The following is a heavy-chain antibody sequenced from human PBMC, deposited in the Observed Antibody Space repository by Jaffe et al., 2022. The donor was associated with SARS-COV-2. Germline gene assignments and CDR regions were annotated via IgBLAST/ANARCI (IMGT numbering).Heavy chain of an antibody. CDR3: AKFKEVGVWSGYFDY. CDR1: GFTFDDYA. Sequence: EVQLVESGGGLVQPGRSLRLSCAASGFTFDDYAMHWVRQAPGKGLEWVSGISWNSGSIGYADSVKGRFTISRDNAKNSLYLQMNSLRAEDTALYYCAKFKEVGVWSGYFDYWGQGTLVTVSS. CDR2: ISWNSGSI. J-gene: IGHJ4*02. V-gene: IGHV3-9*01. D-gene: IGHD3-3*01.